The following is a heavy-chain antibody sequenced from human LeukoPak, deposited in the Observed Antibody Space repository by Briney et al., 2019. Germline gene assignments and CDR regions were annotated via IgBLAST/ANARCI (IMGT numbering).Heavy chain of an antibody. CDR1: GFTVSSNY. CDR3: ARGVRGSYSIDY. Sequence: PGGSLRLSCAASGFTVSSNYMSWVRQAPGKGLEWVSVIFSGGSTYYADFVKGRFTMSRDNSKNTLYLQMNSLRAEDTAVYYCARGVRGSYSIDYWGQGTLVTVSS. CDR2: IFSGGST. D-gene: IGHD1-26*01. V-gene: IGHV3-66*01. J-gene: IGHJ4*02.